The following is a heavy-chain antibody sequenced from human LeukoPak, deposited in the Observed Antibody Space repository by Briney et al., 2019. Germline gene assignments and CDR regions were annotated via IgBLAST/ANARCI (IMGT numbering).Heavy chain of an antibody. CDR3: ARDGYDFWSGYYTTVWFDP. CDR1: GYTFTGYY. J-gene: IGHJ5*02. V-gene: IGHV1-2*02. Sequence: GASVKVPCKASGYTFTGYYMHWVRQAPGQGLXXXXXXXXXSGGTNYAQKFQGRVTMTRDTSISTAYMELSRLRSDDTAVYYCARDGYDFWSGYYTTVWFDPWGQGTLVTVSS. CDR2: XXXXSGGT. D-gene: IGHD3-3*01.